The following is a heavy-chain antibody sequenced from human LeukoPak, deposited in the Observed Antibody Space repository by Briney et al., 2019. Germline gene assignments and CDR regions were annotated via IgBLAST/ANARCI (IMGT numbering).Heavy chain of an antibody. D-gene: IGHD6-25*01. J-gene: IGHJ3*02. V-gene: IGHV3-33*01. CDR3: ARDSNGAFDI. CDR2: IWYDGSDK. CDR1: GFTFSSYG. Sequence: GSLRLSCAASGFTFSSYGMHWVRQAPGKGLEWVAVIWYDGSDKYYADSVKGRFTISRDNSKNTLFLQMNSLRAEDTAVYYCARDSNGAFDIWGQGTMVTVSS.